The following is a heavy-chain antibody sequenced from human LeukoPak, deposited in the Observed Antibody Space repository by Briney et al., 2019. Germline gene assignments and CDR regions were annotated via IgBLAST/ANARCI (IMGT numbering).Heavy chain of an antibody. CDR2: IYYSGST. CDR3: ASCQNYDILTGSIWHYFDY. D-gene: IGHD3-9*01. V-gene: IGHV4-31*03. CDR1: GGSISSGGYY. Sequence: PSQTLSLTCTVSGGSISSGGYYWSWIRQHPGKGLEWIGYIYYSGSTYYNPPLKSRVTISVDTSKNQFSLKLSSVTAADTAVYYCASCQNYDILTGSIWHYFDYWGQGTLVTVSS. J-gene: IGHJ4*02.